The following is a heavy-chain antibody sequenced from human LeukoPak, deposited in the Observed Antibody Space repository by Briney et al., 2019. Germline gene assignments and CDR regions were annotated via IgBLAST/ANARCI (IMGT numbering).Heavy chain of an antibody. V-gene: IGHV3-21*06. Sequence: GGSLRLSCAASGFTFRNYSMNWVRQAPGKGLEWVSYISSSSSSINYADSVKGRFTISRDNAQNSLYLQMNSLRGEDTAVYYCARGGAARPDYWGQGTLVTVSS. J-gene: IGHJ4*02. CDR2: ISSSSSSI. D-gene: IGHD6-6*01. CDR3: ARGGAARPDY. CDR1: GFTFRNYS.